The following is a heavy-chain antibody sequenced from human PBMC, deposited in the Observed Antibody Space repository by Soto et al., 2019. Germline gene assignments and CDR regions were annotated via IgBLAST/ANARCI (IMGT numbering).Heavy chain of an antibody. D-gene: IGHD4-17*01. CDR3: ATHRGGDVAVTSAQDNWFDR. V-gene: IGHV4-39*01. Sequence: QLQLQESGPGLVKPSETLSLTCTVSGGSLSSGRYYCGWVRQPPGKGLEWIGSLSYSGATYYNPSLKSRVTMSSDTSKSQFSLKLGSVTATDTAVYYCATHRGGDVAVTSAQDNWFDRWGQGTLVTVSS. J-gene: IGHJ5*02. CDR2: LSYSGAT. CDR1: GGSLSSGRYY.